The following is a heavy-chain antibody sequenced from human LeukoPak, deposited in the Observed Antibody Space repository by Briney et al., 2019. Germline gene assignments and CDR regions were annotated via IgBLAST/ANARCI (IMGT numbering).Heavy chain of an antibody. D-gene: IGHD1-26*01. J-gene: IGHJ4*02. CDR2: INDNGYNT. CDR3: VKDLSGSSSFDQ. CDR1: GFTFSNFV. Sequence: GGSLRLSCSASGFTFSNFVMHWVRQAPGKGLEYVAIINDNGYNTDYAGSVKGRFTVARDNSKNTLYLQMSSLRPEDTAVYYCVKDLSGSSSFDQWGQGTLVTVSS. V-gene: IGHV3-64D*09.